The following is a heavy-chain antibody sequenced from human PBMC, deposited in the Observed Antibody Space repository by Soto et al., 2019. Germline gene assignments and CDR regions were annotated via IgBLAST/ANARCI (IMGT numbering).Heavy chain of an antibody. V-gene: IGHV5-51*01. CDR1: GYSFSSYW. J-gene: IGHJ3*02. D-gene: IGHD3-22*01. Sequence: EVQLVQSGAEVKKPGESLKISCEASGYSFSSYWIGWVRQMPGKGLEWMGIFNPADSDNRYSPSFQGQVTMSADKSISTAYLQLSSLKASDTGMYYCARRPYYFDTSGYLTFYDAFDIWGQGTMVTVSS. CDR3: ARRPYYFDTSGYLTFYDAFDI. CDR2: FNPADSDN.